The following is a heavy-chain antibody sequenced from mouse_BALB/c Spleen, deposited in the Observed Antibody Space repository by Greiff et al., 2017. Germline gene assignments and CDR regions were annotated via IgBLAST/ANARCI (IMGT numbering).Heavy chain of an antibody. V-gene: IGHV1S137*01. J-gene: IGHJ4*01. CDR2: ISTYYGDA. Sequence: VKLMESGAELVRPGVSVKISCKGSGYTFTDYAMHWVKQSHAKSLEWIGVISTYYGDASYNQKFKGKATMTVDKSSSTAYMELARLTSEDSAIYYCARSRITTGYYAMDYWGQGTSVTVSS. CDR1: GYTFTDYA. CDR3: ARSRITTGYYAMDY. D-gene: IGHD2-4*01.